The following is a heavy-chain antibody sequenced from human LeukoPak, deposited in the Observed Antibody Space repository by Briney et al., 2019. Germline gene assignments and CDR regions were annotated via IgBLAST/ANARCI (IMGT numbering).Heavy chain of an antibody. CDR3: ARHLPYWYFGL. CDR1: GGSISSYY. J-gene: IGHJ2*01. CDR2: IYYSGST. V-gene: IGHV4-59*08. Sequence: PSETLSLTCTVSGGSISSYYWSWIRQPPGKGLEWIGYIYYSGSTNYNPSLKSRVTISVDTSKNQLSLKLSSVTAADTAVYYCARHLPYWYFGLWGRGTLVTFSS.